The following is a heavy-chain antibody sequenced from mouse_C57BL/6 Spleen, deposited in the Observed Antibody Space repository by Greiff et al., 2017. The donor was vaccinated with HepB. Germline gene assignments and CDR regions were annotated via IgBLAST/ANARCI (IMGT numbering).Heavy chain of an antibody. CDR2: IYPGDGDT. CDR3: ARGGVGPQTGSYFDY. V-gene: IGHV1-80*01. CDR1: GYAFSSYW. J-gene: IGHJ2*01. D-gene: IGHD4-1*01. Sequence: SGAELVKPGASVKISCKASGYAFSSYWMNWVKQRPGKGLEWIGQIYPGDGDTNYNGKFKGKATLTADKSSSTAYMQLSSLTSEDSAVYFCARGGVGPQTGSYFDYWGQGTTLTVSS.